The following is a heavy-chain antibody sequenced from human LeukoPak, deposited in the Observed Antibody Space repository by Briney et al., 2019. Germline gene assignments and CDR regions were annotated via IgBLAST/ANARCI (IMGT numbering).Heavy chain of an antibody. Sequence: SQTLSLTCAVSGGSISSGGYSWSWIRQPAGKGLEWIGYIYHSGSTYYNPSLKSRVTISVDRSKNQFSLKLSSVTAADTAAYYCARERPLKDSSSWYWFDPWGQGTLVTVSS. D-gene: IGHD6-13*01. CDR2: IYHSGST. V-gene: IGHV4-30-2*01. CDR3: ARERPLKDSSSWYWFDP. CDR1: GGSISSGGYS. J-gene: IGHJ5*02.